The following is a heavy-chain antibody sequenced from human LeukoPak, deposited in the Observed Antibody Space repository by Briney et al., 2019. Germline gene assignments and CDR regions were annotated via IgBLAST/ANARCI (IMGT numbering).Heavy chain of an antibody. D-gene: IGHD2-21*02. CDR1: GFTFSSYG. V-gene: IGHV3-33*06. Sequence: GGSLRLSCAASGFTFSSYGMHWVRQAPGKGLEWVAVIWYDGSNKYYADSMKGRFTISRDNSKNTLYLQMNSLRAEDTAVYYCAKDAHIVVVTALDYWGQGTLVTVSS. CDR3: AKDAHIVVVTALDY. CDR2: IWYDGSNK. J-gene: IGHJ4*02.